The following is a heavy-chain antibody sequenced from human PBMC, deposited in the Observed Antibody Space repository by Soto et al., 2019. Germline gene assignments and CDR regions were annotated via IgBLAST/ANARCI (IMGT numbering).Heavy chain of an antibody. CDR2: INPSGGST. D-gene: IGHD2-15*01. CDR1: GYTFTSYY. V-gene: IGHV1-46*03. J-gene: IGHJ4*02. CDR3: ARVYCSGGSCYSIDY. Sequence: QVQLVQSGAEVKKPGASVKVSCKASGYTFTSYYMHWVRQAPGQGLEWMGIINPSGGSTSYAQKFQGKVTSTRDTSTSTVYMERSRLRSEDTAVYYCARVYCSGGSCYSIDYWGQGTLVTVSS.